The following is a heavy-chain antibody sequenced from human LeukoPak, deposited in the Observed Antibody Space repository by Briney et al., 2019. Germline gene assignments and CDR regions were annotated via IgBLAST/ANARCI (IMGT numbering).Heavy chain of an antibody. V-gene: IGHV3-53*01. D-gene: IGHD5-24*01. CDR1: GFTVSTTY. CDR2: IYSGGTT. J-gene: IGHJ6*02. CDR3: AKEGRDVKNARYGMDV. Sequence: GGSLRLSCVASGFTVSTTYMGWVRQAPGKGLEWVSVIYSGGTTYYADSVKGRFTFSRDNSENTLYFQMNSLRAEDTAVYYCAKEGRDVKNARYGMDVWGQGTTVTVSS.